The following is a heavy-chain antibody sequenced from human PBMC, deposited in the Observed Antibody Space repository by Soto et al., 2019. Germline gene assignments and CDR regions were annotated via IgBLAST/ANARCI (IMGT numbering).Heavy chain of an antibody. CDR1: GYTLTNYA. V-gene: IGHV1-3*01. D-gene: IGHD2-8*01. Sequence: QVQLVQSGAEVKKPGASVRVSCKASGYTLTNYAIHWVRQAAGQRLEWLAWIDPGSGNPTYSQKFQGRITLSRDNSASTFYMDLSSLTSEDTAVYFCTRDRNGGNPFDYWGQGTLVTVSS. J-gene: IGHJ4*02. CDR3: TRDRNGGNPFDY. CDR2: IDPGSGNP.